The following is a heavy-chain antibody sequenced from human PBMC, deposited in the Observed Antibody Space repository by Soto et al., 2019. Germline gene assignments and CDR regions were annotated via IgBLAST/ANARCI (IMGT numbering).Heavy chain of an antibody. CDR2: ISSSSTI. D-gene: IGHD5-12*01. CDR1: GFTFSSYS. V-gene: IGHV3-48*01. Sequence: GSLRLSCAASGFTFSSYSMNWVRQAPGRGLEWVSYISSSSTIYYADSVKGRFTISRDNAKNSLYLQMNSLKTEDTAVYYCTRAGIVATAYYFDYWGQGTLVTVSS. CDR3: TRAGIVATAYYFDY. J-gene: IGHJ4*02.